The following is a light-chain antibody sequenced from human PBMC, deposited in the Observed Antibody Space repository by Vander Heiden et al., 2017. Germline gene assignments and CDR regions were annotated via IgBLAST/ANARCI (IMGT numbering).Light chain of an antibody. CDR3: QQYGSSPKT. Sequence: EIVFSQSPGPLSLSPGERATLSCRGSQSVSSSYLAWYQQKPGQAPRLLIYGASSRATGIPDRFSGSGSGTDFTLTISRLEPEDFAVYYCQQYGSSPKTFGQGTKVEIK. V-gene: IGKV3-20*01. CDR2: GAS. CDR1: QSVSSSY. J-gene: IGKJ1*01.